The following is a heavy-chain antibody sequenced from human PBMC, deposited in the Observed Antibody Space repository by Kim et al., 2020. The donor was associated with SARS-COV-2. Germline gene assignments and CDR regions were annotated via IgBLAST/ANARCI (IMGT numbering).Heavy chain of an antibody. J-gene: IGHJ5*02. Sequence: GGSLRLSCAASGFTFSDYYMSWIRQAPGKGPEWVSYISSSSSYTNYADSVKGRFTISRDNAKNSLYLQMNSLRAENTAVYYCARDYYGSGSYGWFDPWGQGTLVTVSS. D-gene: IGHD3-10*01. CDR2: ISSSSSYT. CDR1: GFTFSDYY. CDR3: ARDYYGSGSYGWFDP. V-gene: IGHV3-11*06.